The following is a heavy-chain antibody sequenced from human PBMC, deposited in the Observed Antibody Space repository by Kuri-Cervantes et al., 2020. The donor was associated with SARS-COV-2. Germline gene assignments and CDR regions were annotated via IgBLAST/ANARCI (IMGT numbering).Heavy chain of an antibody. Sequence: SQTLLLTCAVYGGSFSGYYWSWIRQPPGKGLEWIGVINHSGSTNYNPSLKSRVTISVDTSKNQFSLKLSSVTAADTAVYYCARGFSAVVVAHWYFDLWGRGTLVTVSS. J-gene: IGHJ2*01. CDR3: ARGFSAVVVAHWYFDL. D-gene: IGHD3-22*01. CDR1: GGSFSGYY. V-gene: IGHV4-34*01. CDR2: INHSGST.